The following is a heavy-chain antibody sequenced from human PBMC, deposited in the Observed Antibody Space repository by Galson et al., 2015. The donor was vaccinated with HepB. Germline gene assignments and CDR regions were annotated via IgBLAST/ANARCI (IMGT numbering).Heavy chain of an antibody. J-gene: IGHJ3*02. Sequence: SLRLSCAASGFTFKTYSMHWVRQSPGKGLEWMALIWYDGTNEKYADSVKGRFTISRDNSRNTLYLQMNSLRVEDTAVYYCARVLAGSIPWDAFAMWGPGTTVTVPS. CDR3: ARVLAGSIPWDAFAM. V-gene: IGHV3-33*01. D-gene: IGHD5-12*01. CDR1: GFTFKTYS. CDR2: IWYDGTNE.